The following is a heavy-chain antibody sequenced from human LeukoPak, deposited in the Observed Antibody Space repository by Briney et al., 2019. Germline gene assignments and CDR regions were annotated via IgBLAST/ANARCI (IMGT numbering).Heavy chain of an antibody. CDR3: AKSNGYGLVDI. Sequence: SDTLSLTCDVSGYAMSSSNWWSWIRQPPGKVLEWIGYIYYSGSTDYNPSLKSRVTMSIHTSKNQFSLKLTSVSALDTAVYYCAKSNGYGLVDIWGQGTMVTVSS. J-gene: IGHJ3*02. CDR2: IYYSGST. D-gene: IGHD3-10*01. V-gene: IGHV4-28*06. CDR1: GYAMSSSNW.